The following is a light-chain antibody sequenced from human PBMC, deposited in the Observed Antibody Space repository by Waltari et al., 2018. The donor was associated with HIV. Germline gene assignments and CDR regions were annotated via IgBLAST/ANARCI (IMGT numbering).Light chain of an antibody. J-gene: IGLJ3*02. Sequence: QPVLTQSSSASASLESSVKLTCTLSSGHSSYIIAWHQQQPGKAPRYLMNVEGSGCYKKGSGGPDRFSGSSSGAERYLTIYNLQSEDEADYYCETWDSDIRVFGGGTKLTVL. CDR2: VEGSGCY. V-gene: IGLV4-60*03. CDR1: SGHSSYI. CDR3: ETWDSDIRV.